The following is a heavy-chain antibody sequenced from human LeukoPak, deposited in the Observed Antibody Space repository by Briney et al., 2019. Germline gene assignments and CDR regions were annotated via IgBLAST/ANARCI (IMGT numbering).Heavy chain of an antibody. CDR3: ARVTSRLGWFDP. CDR1: GGSISSYY. J-gene: IGHJ5*02. V-gene: IGHV4-4*07. Sequence: SETLSLTCTVSGGSISSYYWSWIRQHAGKGLEWIGSISHSGSTYYKPSFKSRVTISVDTSKNQFSLKLRSVTAADTAVYYCARVTSRLGWFDPWGQGTLVTVSS. CDR2: ISHSGST. D-gene: IGHD1-14*01.